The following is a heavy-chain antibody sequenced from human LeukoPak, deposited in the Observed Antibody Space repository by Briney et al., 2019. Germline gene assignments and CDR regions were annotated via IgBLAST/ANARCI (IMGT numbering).Heavy chain of an antibody. D-gene: IGHD5-12*01. J-gene: IGHJ4*02. V-gene: IGHV3-48*03. CDR1: GFTFSSYE. CDR3: ARDLLDSGYDLRYFDY. CDR2: ISSSGSTI. Sequence: GGSLRLSCAASGFTFSSYEMNWVRQAPGKGLEWVSYISSSGSTIYYADSVKGRFTISRDNAKNSLYLQMNSLRAEDTAVYYCARDLLDSGYDLRYFDYWGQGTLVTVSS.